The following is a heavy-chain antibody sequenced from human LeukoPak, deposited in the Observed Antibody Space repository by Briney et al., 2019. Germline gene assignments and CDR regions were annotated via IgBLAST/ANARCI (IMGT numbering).Heavy chain of an antibody. Sequence: SETLSLTCAVSGGSISSGGYSWSWIRQPPGKGLEWIGEINHSGSTNYNPSLKSRVTISVDTSKNQFSLKLSSVTAADTAVYYCARGRGRGPVYWGQGTLVTVSS. J-gene: IGHJ4*02. CDR3: ARGRGRGPVY. CDR1: GGSISSGGYS. D-gene: IGHD2-15*01. V-gene: IGHV4-34*01. CDR2: INHSGST.